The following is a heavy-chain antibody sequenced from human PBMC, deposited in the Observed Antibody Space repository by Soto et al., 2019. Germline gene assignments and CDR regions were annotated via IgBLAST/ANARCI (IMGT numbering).Heavy chain of an antibody. V-gene: IGHV3-23*01. CDR3: ANHYYFWKESGMDF. CDR1: GFTFSSYA. D-gene: IGHD3-3*01. CDR2: ISGSGGST. Sequence: GGSLRLSCAASGFTFSSYAMSWVRKAQGKGMGWVSGISGSGGSTYYEHPLKGRFTISRDNSKNTLYLQMNSLRAEDTAVYYCANHYYFWKESGMDFWGQGTTVTVSS. J-gene: IGHJ6*02.